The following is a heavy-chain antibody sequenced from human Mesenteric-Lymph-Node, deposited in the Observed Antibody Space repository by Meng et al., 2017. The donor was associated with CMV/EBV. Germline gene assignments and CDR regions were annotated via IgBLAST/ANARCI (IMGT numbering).Heavy chain of an antibody. CDR1: GYTFTAYY. CDR3: AASYYDSSGYYLPGDY. Sequence: ASVKVSCKASGYTFTAYYIHWVRQAPGQGLEWLGWINPNSGGTYSAAKLQARVTMTRDTSMSTAYMELSRLTSDDTAVYYCAASYYDSSGYYLPGDYWGQGTLVTVSS. V-gene: IGHV1-2*02. D-gene: IGHD3-22*01. J-gene: IGHJ4*02. CDR2: INPNSGGT.